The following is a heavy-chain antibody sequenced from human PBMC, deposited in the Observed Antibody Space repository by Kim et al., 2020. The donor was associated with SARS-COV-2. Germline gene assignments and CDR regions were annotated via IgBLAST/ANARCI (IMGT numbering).Heavy chain of an antibody. CDR2: ISGSGGST. J-gene: IGHJ5*02. CDR1: GFTFSSYA. Sequence: GGSLRLSCAASGFTFSSYAMSWVRQAPGKGLEWVSAISGSGGSTYYADSVKGRFTISRDNSKNTLYLQMNSLRAEDTAVYYCAKVAVLLWFGELSWFDPWGQGTLVTVSS. CDR3: AKVAVLLWFGELSWFDP. V-gene: IGHV3-23*01. D-gene: IGHD3-10*01.